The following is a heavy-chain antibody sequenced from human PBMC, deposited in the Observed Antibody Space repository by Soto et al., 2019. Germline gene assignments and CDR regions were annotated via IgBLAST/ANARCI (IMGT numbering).Heavy chain of an antibody. Sequence: ASVKVSCKASGYTFTSYGSSWVRQAPGQGLEWMGWISAYNGKTNYAQKLQGRVTMTTDTSTSTAYMELRSLRSDDTAVYYCARDRYWSSTSCYTRLDYWGQGTLVNVSS. CDR2: ISAYNGKT. CDR1: GYTFTSYG. D-gene: IGHD2-2*02. CDR3: ARDRYWSSTSCYTRLDY. J-gene: IGHJ4*02. V-gene: IGHV1-18*01.